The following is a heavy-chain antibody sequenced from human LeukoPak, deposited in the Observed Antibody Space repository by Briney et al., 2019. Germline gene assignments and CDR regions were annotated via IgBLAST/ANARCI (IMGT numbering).Heavy chain of an antibody. CDR2: IYTSGST. CDR1: GGSISSYY. D-gene: IGHD3-10*01. CDR3: ASGGLLWFGELGWFDP. V-gene: IGHV4-4*07. J-gene: IGHJ5*02. Sequence: PSETLSLTCTVSGGSISSYYWSWIRQPAGKRLEWIGRIYTSGSTNYNPSLKSRVTMSVDTSKNQFSLKLSSVTAADTAVYYCASGGLLWFGELGWFDPWGQGTLVTVSS.